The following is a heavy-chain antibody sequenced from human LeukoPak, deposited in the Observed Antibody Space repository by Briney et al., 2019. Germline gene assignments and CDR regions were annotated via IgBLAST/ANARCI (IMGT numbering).Heavy chain of an antibody. V-gene: IGHV1-46*01. CDR1: GYTFTSYY. Sequence: ASVKVSCKASGYTFTSYYMHWVRQAPGQGGEGMGIINHSGGSTRYEQKFQGRVTITRETSKRTVYMELRRVRYEGTAVYYCARAPDLELFDYWGQGTLVTVSS. J-gene: IGHJ4*02. CDR2: INHSGGST. D-gene: IGHD1-26*01. CDR3: ARAPDLELFDY.